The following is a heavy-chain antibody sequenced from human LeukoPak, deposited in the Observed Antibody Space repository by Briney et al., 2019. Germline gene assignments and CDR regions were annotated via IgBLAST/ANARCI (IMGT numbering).Heavy chain of an antibody. CDR2: INGGGGST. D-gene: IGHD1-1*01. V-gene: IGHV3-23*01. Sequence: GGSLRLSCAVSGFTFSSYAMSWVRQAPGKGLEWVSAINGGGGSTYYADSVRGRFTSPRDSSENTMYLQMNSLRAEDTAVYYCAKDLSNSHVSEYFDHWGQGTLVTVAT. J-gene: IGHJ4*02. CDR3: AKDLSNSHVSEYFDH. CDR1: GFTFSSYA.